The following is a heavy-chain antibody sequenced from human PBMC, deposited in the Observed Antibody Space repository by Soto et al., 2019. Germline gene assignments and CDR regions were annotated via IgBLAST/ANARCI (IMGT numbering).Heavy chain of an antibody. J-gene: IGHJ3*02. D-gene: IGHD2-2*01. Sequence: ASVKVSFKASGYTFTGYYMHWVRQAPGQGLEWMGWINPNSGGTNYAQKFQGWVTMTRDTSISTAYMELSRLRSDDTAVYYCAILSVVPAANDAFDIWGQGTMVTVSS. CDR1: GYTFTGYY. CDR3: AILSVVPAANDAFDI. CDR2: INPNSGGT. V-gene: IGHV1-2*04.